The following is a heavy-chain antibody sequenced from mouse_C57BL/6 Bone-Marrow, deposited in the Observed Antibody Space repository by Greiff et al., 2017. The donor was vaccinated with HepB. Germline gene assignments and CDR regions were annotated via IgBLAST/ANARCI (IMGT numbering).Heavy chain of an antibody. CDR1: GFTFTDYY. V-gene: IGHV7-3*01. D-gene: IGHD1-1*01. CDR2: IRNKANGYTT. Sequence: EVQVVESGGGLVQPGGSLSLSCAASGFTFTDYYMSWVRQPPGKALEWLGFIRNKANGYTTEYSASVKGRFTISRDNSHSILYLQMNALRAEDSATYYCARSPYYYGFLAYWGQGTLVTVSA. J-gene: IGHJ3*01. CDR3: ARSPYYYGFLAY.